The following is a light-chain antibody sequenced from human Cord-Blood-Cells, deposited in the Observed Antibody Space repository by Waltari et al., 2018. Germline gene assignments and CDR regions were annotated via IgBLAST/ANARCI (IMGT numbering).Light chain of an antibody. Sequence: SYELTQPPSVSVSPGQTARSTCSGDALPKQYAYWYQQKPGQAPVLVIYKDSERPSGIPERFSGSSSGTTVTLTIRGVQAEDEADYYCQSADSSGTYVFGTGTKVTVL. CDR1: ALPKQY. CDR3: QSADSSGTYV. V-gene: IGLV3-25*03. J-gene: IGLJ1*01. CDR2: KDS.